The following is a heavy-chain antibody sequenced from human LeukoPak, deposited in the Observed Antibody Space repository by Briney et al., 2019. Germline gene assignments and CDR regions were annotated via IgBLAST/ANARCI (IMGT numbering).Heavy chain of an antibody. V-gene: IGHV4-34*01. J-gene: IGHJ6*03. CDR2: INHSGST. CDR1: GGSFSGYY. Sequence: SETLSLTCAVYGGSFSGYYWSWIRQPPGKGLEWIGEINHSGSTNYNPSLKSRVTISVDTSMNQFSLKLSSVTAADTAVYYCARIVSEWLSRAYYYYYYMDVWGKGTTVTVSS. D-gene: IGHD3-3*01. CDR3: ARIVSEWLSRAYYYYYYMDV.